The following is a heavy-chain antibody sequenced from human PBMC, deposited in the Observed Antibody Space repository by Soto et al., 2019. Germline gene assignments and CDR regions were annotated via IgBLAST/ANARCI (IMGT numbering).Heavy chain of an antibody. CDR2: IKSKTDGGTT. CDR1: GFTFSNAW. CDR3: TTYLELELLCDP. D-gene: IGHD1-7*01. J-gene: IGHJ5*02. Sequence: GGSLRLSCAASGFTFSNAWMSWVRQAPGKGLEWVGRIKSKTDGGTTDYAAPVKGRFTISRDDSKNTLYLQMNSLKTEDTAVYYCTTYLELELLCDPWGQGTLVTVSS. V-gene: IGHV3-15*01.